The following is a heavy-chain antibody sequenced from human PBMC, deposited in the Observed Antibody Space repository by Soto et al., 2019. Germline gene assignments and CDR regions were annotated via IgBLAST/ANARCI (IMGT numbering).Heavy chain of an antibody. V-gene: IGHV4-30-4*01. CDR3: ARGTYDSSGYYKPFAY. D-gene: IGHD3-22*01. J-gene: IGHJ4*02. CDR2: IYYSGNT. Sequence: QVQLQESGPGLVKPSQTLSLTCTVSGGSISSGDYYWSWIRQPPGKGLEWIGYIYYSGNTYYNPSLKKLVTISVDTSKNQFSLKLSSVTAADTAVYYCARGTYDSSGYYKPFAYWGQGTLVTVSS. CDR1: GGSISSGDYY.